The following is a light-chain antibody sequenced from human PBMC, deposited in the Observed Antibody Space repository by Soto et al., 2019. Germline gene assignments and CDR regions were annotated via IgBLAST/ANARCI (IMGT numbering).Light chain of an antibody. CDR2: GAS. J-gene: IGKJ3*01. Sequence: EIVLTQSPGTLSLSPGERATLSCRASQSVSSSSLAWYQQKPGQAPRLLIYGASSRATGIPDRFSGSGSGTDFTLTISRLEPEEFAVYYCQHYGSSLFTFGPGTKVDIK. CDR1: QSVSSSS. V-gene: IGKV3-20*01. CDR3: QHYGSSLFT.